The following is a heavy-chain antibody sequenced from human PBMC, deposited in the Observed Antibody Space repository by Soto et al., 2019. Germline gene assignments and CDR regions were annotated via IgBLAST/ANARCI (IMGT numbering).Heavy chain of an antibody. D-gene: IGHD2-21*02. CDR3: AHSRCGGDCLRSYSSHYYYGMDV. CDR1: GFSLSTGGVG. CDR2: IYWDDDK. J-gene: IGHJ6*02. V-gene: IGHV2-5*02. Sequence: QITLKESGPTLVKPTQTLTLTCTFSGFSLSTGGVGVGWIRQPPGKALEWLALIYWDDDKRYSPSLKSRLTVTKDTSKHQVVLTRTNMDPVDTATYYCAHSRCGGDCLRSYSSHYYYGMDVWGPGTTVTVSS.